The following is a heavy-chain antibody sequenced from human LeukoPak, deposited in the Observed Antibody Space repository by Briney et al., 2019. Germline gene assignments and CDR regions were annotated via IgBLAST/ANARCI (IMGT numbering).Heavy chain of an antibody. CDR1: GGSISSYY. J-gene: IGHJ4*01. Sequence: PSETLSLTCTVSGGSISSYYWSWIRQPPGKGLEWIGYIYYSGSTNYNPSLKSRVTISVDTSKNQFSLKLSSVTAADTAVYYCGRAQPFDSWGQGTLVTVSS. CDR2: IYYSGST. CDR3: GRAQPFDS. V-gene: IGHV4-59*01.